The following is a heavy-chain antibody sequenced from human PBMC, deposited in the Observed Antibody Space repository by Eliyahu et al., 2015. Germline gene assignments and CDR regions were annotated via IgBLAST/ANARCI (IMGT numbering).Heavy chain of an antibody. J-gene: IGHJ4*02. CDR3: ARRAAAAGTYFDY. Sequence: EVQLVESGGGLVQPGGSLRLSCAASGFPFSSYWMSWVRQAPGKGLEWVANIKQDGSEKYYVDSVKGRFTISRDNAKNSLYLQMNSLRAEDTAVYYCARRAAAAGTYFDYWGQGTLVTVSS. CDR2: IKQDGSEK. CDR1: GFPFSSYW. V-gene: IGHV3-7*01. D-gene: IGHD6-13*01.